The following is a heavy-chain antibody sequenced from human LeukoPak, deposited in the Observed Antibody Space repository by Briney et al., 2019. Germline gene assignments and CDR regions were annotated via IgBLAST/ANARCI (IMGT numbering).Heavy chain of an antibody. CDR2: VHYSGSA. CDR1: GVSISTYY. Sequence: ASETLSLTCTVSGVSISTYYRSWIRQPPGKGLEWIGHVHYSGSAKYNPALKSRVTISIDTSKNQFSLKLSSVTAADTALYYCASGGRPGIIPYWGQGTLVTVSS. CDR3: ASGGRPGIIPY. D-gene: IGHD3-10*01. J-gene: IGHJ4*02. V-gene: IGHV4-59*01.